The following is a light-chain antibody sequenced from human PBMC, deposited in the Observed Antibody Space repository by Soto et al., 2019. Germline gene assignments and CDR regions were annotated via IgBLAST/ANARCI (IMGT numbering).Light chain of an antibody. Sequence: EIVMTQSPATLSVSLGERATLSCRAGQSLDYNLAWYQQKPGQAPRLLIYGASARATGVPARFSGSGSETEFTLTISSVQSEDVAVYYCQQYYIVPYTFGQGTKLEI. V-gene: IGKV3-15*01. CDR3: QQYYIVPYT. CDR1: QSLDYN. J-gene: IGKJ2*01. CDR2: GAS.